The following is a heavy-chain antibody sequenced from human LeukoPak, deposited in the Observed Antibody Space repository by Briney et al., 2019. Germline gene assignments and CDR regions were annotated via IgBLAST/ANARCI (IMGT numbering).Heavy chain of an antibody. CDR1: GFTFSSYA. D-gene: IGHD6-13*01. V-gene: IGHV3-30-3*01. CDR3: AKGNPIREATIDHRDSSSWYAFDI. J-gene: IGHJ3*02. Sequence: PGGSLRLSCAASGFTFSSYAMHWVRQAPGKGLEWVAVISYDGSNKYYADSVKGRFTISRDNSKNTLYLQMNSLRAEDTAVYYCAKGNPIREATIDHRDSSSWYAFDIWGQGTMVTVSS. CDR2: ISYDGSNK.